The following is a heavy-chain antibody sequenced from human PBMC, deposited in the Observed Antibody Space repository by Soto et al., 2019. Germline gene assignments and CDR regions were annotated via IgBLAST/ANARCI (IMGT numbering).Heavy chain of an antibody. Sequence: GASVTVSCTASGYTFTSYDINWVRQATGQGLEWMGWMNPNSGNTGYAQKFQGRVTMTRNTSISTAYMELSSLRSEDTAVYYCARGSLVGGWFSGLYGMDVWGQGTTVTVSS. J-gene: IGHJ6*02. CDR2: MNPNSGNT. D-gene: IGHD6-19*01. CDR1: GYTFTSYD. V-gene: IGHV1-8*01. CDR3: ARGSLVGGWFSGLYGMDV.